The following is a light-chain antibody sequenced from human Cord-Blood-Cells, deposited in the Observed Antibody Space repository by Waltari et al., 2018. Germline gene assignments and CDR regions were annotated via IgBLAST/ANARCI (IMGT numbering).Light chain of an antibody. Sequence: SYELTQPSSVSVSPGQTARITCPGDVLAKKYARWFQQKPGHAPVLLIYKDSERPSGVPGRCSGSSSGTTVTLTISGAQVEDEADYYCYSAADNNLVFGGGTKLTVL. V-gene: IGLV3-27*01. CDR2: KDS. CDR3: YSAADNNLV. J-gene: IGLJ3*02. CDR1: VLAKKY.